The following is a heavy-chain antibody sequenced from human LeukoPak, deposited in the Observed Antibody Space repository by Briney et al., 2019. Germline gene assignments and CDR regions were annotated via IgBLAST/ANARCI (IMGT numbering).Heavy chain of an antibody. J-gene: IGHJ6*02. CDR3: ARVWFSGYYYYGMDV. D-gene: IGHD3-10*01. CDR1: GFTFSSYS. V-gene: IGHV3-21*01. Sequence: SGESLRLSCAASGFTFSSYSMNWVRQAPGKGLEWVSSISSSSSYIYYADSVKGRFTISRDNAKNSLYLQMNSLRAEDTAVYYCARVWFSGYYYYGMDVWGQGTTVTVSS. CDR2: ISSSSSYI.